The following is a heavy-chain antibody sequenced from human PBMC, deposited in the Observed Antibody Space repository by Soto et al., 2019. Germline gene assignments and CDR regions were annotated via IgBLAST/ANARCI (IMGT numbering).Heavy chain of an antibody. CDR2: ISGSGGST. Sequence: GGSLRLSYAASGCTFSSYAMSWVRQVPGKGLEWVSAISGSGGSTYYADSVKGRFTISRDNSKNTLYLQMNSLRAEDTAVYYCAKDRDYWGELSCHWGQGTLVTVSS. V-gene: IGHV3-23*01. CDR3: AKDRDYWGELSCH. D-gene: IGHD1-26*01. J-gene: IGHJ4*02. CDR1: GCTFSSYA.